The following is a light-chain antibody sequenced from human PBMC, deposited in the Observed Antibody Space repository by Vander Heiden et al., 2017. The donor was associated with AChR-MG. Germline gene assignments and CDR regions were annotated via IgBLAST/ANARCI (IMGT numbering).Light chain of an antibody. CDR3: QSYDSSLSGSVV. CDR1: SANIGDGYD. V-gene: IGLV1-40*01. CDR2: GNS. Sequence: QPVLTQPPSVSGAPGQRVTISCTGSSANIGDGYDVPWYQQLPGTATKLLIYGNSNRPSGVPDRFSGSKSGTSASLAITGLQAEDEADYYCQSYDSSLSGSVVFGGGTKLTVL. J-gene: IGLJ2*01.